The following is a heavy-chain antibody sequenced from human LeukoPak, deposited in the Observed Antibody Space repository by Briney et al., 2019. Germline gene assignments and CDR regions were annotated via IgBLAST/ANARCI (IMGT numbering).Heavy chain of an antibody. J-gene: IGHJ6*02. CDR2: ISYDGTNK. CDR3: AKSTIAAGGKDYYYAMDG. D-gene: IGHD6-13*01. CDR1: GFTFSSYG. Sequence: PGRSLRLSCAASGFTFSSYGMHWARQAPGKGLEWVAVISYDGTNKYYADSVKGRFTISRDNSKNTLYLQMHSLRGEDTAVYCCAKSTIAAGGKDYYYAMDGWGQGTTVTVSS. V-gene: IGHV3-30*18.